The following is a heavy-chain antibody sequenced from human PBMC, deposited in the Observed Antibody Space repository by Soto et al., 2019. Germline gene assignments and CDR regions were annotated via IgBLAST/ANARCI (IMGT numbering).Heavy chain of an antibody. D-gene: IGHD3-3*01. V-gene: IGHV3-23*01. CDR2: LSESGGST. CDR1: GFTFSNYA. Sequence: EVQLLESGGGLVQPGGSLRLSCAAAGFTFSNYALTWVRQSPGKGLEWVSTLSESGGSTYYADSVRGRFTMSRDNSKNTLFLQMNSLRVEATAIYYCARDWTGDTCPCLDVWGQGTTVSVSS. J-gene: IGHJ6*02. CDR3: ARDWTGDTCPCLDV.